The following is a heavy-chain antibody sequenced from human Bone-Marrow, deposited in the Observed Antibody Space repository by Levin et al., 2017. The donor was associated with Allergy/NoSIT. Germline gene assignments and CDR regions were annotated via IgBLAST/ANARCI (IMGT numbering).Heavy chain of an antibody. J-gene: IGHJ4*02. Sequence: PGGSLRLSCAVSGFTFRNYAMHWVRQAPGGGLEWVAFISLDGNTQYYADSVKGRFTVSRDNYNNTLHLQMNSLRVEDTAIYYGAKDTYTCSGGSCYFVDYWGQGALVTVSS. V-gene: IGHV3-30*18. CDR3: AKDTYTCSGGSCYFVDY. CDR2: ISLDGNTQ. D-gene: IGHD2-15*01. CDR1: GFTFRNYA.